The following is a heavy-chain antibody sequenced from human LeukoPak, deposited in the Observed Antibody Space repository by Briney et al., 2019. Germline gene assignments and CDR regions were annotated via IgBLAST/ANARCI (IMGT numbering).Heavy chain of an antibody. CDR1: GGSISSSSYY. Sequence: SETLSLTCTVSGGSISSSSYYWGWIRQPPGKGLEWIGSIYYSGSTYYNPSLKSRVTISVDTSKNQFSLKLSSVTAADTAVYYCARDRYYDSSGYRWFDPWGQGTLVTASS. V-gene: IGHV4-39*07. D-gene: IGHD3-22*01. CDR3: ARDRYYDSSGYRWFDP. J-gene: IGHJ5*02. CDR2: IYYSGST.